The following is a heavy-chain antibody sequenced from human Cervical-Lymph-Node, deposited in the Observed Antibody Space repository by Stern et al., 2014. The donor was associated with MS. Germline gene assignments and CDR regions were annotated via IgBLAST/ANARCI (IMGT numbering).Heavy chain of an antibody. CDR2: IWYDGSNK. Sequence: VQLVESGGGVVQPGRSLRLSCAASGFTFSSYGIHWVRQTPGKGLEWVAVIWYDGSNKYYADSVKGRFTISRDNSENTLYLQMNSLRAEDTAVYYCARGDSSSPLEYWGQGTLVTVSS. J-gene: IGHJ4*02. CDR3: ARGDSSSPLEY. V-gene: IGHV3-33*01. D-gene: IGHD6-6*01. CDR1: GFTFSSYG.